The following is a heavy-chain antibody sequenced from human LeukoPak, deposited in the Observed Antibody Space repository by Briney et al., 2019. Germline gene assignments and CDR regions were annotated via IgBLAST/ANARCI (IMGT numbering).Heavy chain of an antibody. Sequence: ASVKVSCKASGYTFTSYGISWVRQAPGQGLEWMGWISAYNGNTNYAQKLQGRVTMTRDTSISTAYMELSRLRSDDTAVYYCARVGLRDYYDSSGSQDYWGQGTLVTVSS. D-gene: IGHD3-22*01. V-gene: IGHV1-18*01. J-gene: IGHJ4*02. CDR1: GYTFTSYG. CDR2: ISAYNGNT. CDR3: ARVGLRDYYDSSGSQDY.